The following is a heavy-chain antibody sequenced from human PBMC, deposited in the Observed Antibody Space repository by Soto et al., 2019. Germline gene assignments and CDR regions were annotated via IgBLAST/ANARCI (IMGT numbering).Heavy chain of an antibody. CDR1: GFIFRNYW. V-gene: IGHV3-74*01. CDR3: ARGGADILTGPLDY. Sequence: GGSRSHSSVAAGFIFRNYWVHWARQAPGKGLVWVSRIKSGEVGISYADSVKGRFTISRDNAKNTLYLQMNSLRVEDTAVYYCARGGADILTGPLDYWGQGTPVPFSS. J-gene: IGHJ4*02. D-gene: IGHD3-9*01. CDR2: IKSGEVGI.